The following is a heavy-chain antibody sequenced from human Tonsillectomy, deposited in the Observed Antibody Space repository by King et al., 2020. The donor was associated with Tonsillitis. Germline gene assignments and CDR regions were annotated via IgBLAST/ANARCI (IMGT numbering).Heavy chain of an antibody. V-gene: IGHV3-33*05. CDR3: ARDYYDTGDYSNAMDV. Sequence: VQLVESGGGVVQPGRSLRLSCAASGFSFSSYVIHWVRQAPGKGLEGVAVISYDGSNSYYADSVKGRFTISRDNSKNTLYLQMNSLRAEDTAVYYCARDYYDTGDYSNAMDVWGQGTTVTVSS. CDR1: GFSFSSYV. CDR2: ISYDGSNS. J-gene: IGHJ6*02. D-gene: IGHD3-22*01.